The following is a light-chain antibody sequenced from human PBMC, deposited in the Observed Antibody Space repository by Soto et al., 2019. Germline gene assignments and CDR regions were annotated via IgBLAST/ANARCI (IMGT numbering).Light chain of an antibody. CDR3: CSSAGSYTYV. CDR2: EIN. CDR1: SSDVGAYNS. Sequence: QSALTQPRSVSGSPGQSVTISCTGTSSDVGAYNSVSWYQQHPGKVPKLMIFEINKRPSGVPDRFSGSKSGNTASLTISGLQAEDEADYYCCSSAGSYTYVFGSGTKVTVL. J-gene: IGLJ1*01. V-gene: IGLV2-11*01.